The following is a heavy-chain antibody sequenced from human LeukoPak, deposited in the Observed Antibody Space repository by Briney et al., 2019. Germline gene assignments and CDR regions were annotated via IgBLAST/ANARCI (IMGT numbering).Heavy chain of an antibody. Sequence: GGSLRLSCAASGFAFSSYAMSWVRQAPGKGLQWVSTITGTTHYADSVRGRFTISRDNSKNILYLQMNSLSTEDTAIYYCAKAFREYGSSTYSSFDIWGQGTMVTVSS. J-gene: IGHJ3*02. CDR3: AKAFREYGSSTYSSFDI. D-gene: IGHD6-13*01. CDR1: GFAFSSYA. V-gene: IGHV3-23*01. CDR2: ITGTT.